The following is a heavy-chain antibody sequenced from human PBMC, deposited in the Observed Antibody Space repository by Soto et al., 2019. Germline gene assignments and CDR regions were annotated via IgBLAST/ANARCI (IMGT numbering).Heavy chain of an antibody. V-gene: IGHV3-33*01. D-gene: IGHD2-2*01. CDR3: ARDFRDIVLVPAAQYWAYYGMDV. Sequence: PGGSLRLSCAASGFTFSSYGMHWVRQAPGKGLEWVAVIWYDGSNKYYADSVKGRFTISRDNSKNTLYLQMNSLRAEDTAVYYCARDFRDIVLVPAAQYWAYYGMDVWGQGTTVTVSS. J-gene: IGHJ6*02. CDR2: IWYDGSNK. CDR1: GFTFSSYG.